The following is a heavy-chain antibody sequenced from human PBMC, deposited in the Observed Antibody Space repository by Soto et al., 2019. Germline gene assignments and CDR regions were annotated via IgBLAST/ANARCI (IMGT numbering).Heavy chain of an antibody. J-gene: IGHJ6*02. V-gene: IGHV4-39*01. D-gene: IGHD4-17*01. CDR1: GSISSSSYY. CDR2: IYYSGST. Sequence: QLQLQESGPGLVKPSETLSLTCTVSGSISSSSYYWGWIRQPPGKGLEWIGSIYYSGSTYYNPSLKNRVTTSVDTSRNQFSLKLSSVTAADTAVYYCRVWDGDASFYYYYGMDVWGQGTTVTVSS. CDR3: RVWDGDASFYYYYGMDV.